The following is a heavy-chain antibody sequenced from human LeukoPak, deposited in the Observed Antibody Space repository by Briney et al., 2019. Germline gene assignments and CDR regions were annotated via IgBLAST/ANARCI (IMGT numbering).Heavy chain of an antibody. CDR1: GGSVTDYY. J-gene: IGHJ6*03. Sequence: SETLSLTCTVSGGSVTDYYWSWIRQSPGKGLEWIGYIYYTGTSYNPSLKSRVTISADTSKNQFSLKLISVTAADTAVYYCARAGEQWLVRGNYYYYYMDVWGKGTTVTVSS. CDR3: ARAGEQWLVRGNYYYYYMDV. CDR2: IYYTGT. V-gene: IGHV4-59*02. D-gene: IGHD6-19*01.